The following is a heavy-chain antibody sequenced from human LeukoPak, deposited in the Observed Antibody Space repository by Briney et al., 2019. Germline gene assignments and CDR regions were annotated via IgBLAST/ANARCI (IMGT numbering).Heavy chain of an antibody. CDR1: GYTFTGYH. D-gene: IGHD2-15*01. CDR2: INPHSGDT. V-gene: IGHV1-2*06. Sequence: ASVKVSCKASGYTFTGYHIHWVRQAPGRGLEWLGRINPHSGDTNHAQKFQGRVTMTRDTSISTAYLELSSLRSDDTAVYYCARSYCTGGSCYSLAYWGQGILVTVSS. CDR3: ARSYCTGGSCYSLAY. J-gene: IGHJ4*02.